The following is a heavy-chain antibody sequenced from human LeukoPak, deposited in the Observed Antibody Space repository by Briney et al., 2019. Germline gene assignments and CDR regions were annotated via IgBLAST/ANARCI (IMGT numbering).Heavy chain of an antibody. CDR1: GGSFSGYY. CDR3: NVVVPAAIAGGDY. Sequence: SETLSLTCAVYGGSFSGYYWSWIRQPPGKGLEWIGEINHSGSTNYNPSLKSRVTISVDTSKNQFSLKLSSVTAADTAVYYCNVVVPAAIAGGDYWGQGTLVTVSS. V-gene: IGHV4-34*03. D-gene: IGHD2-2*02. CDR2: INHSGST. J-gene: IGHJ4*02.